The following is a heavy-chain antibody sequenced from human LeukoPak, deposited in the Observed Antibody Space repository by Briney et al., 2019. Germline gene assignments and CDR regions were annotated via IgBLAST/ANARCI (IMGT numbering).Heavy chain of an antibody. CDR1: GFTFDDYA. J-gene: IGHJ4*02. D-gene: IGHD3-22*01. CDR2: ISWNSGSI. CDR3: ARDDYDSSGYYY. Sequence: GGSLRLSCAASGFTFDDYAMHWVRQTPGKGLEWVSGISWNSGSIGYADSVKGRFTISRDNAKNSLYLQMNSLRAEDTAVYYCARDDYDSSGYYYWGQGTLVTVSS. V-gene: IGHV3-9*01.